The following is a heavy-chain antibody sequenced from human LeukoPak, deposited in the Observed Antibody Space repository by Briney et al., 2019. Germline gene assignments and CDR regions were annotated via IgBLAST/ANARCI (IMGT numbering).Heavy chain of an antibody. V-gene: IGHV4-59*01. Sequence: SETLSLTCTVSGGSISSYYWSWIRQPPGKGLEWIGYIYYSGSTNYNPSLKSRVTISVDTSKNQFSLKLSSVTAADTAVYYCASSLIVYGMDVWGQGTTITVSS. J-gene: IGHJ6*02. D-gene: IGHD2-21*01. CDR2: IYYSGST. CDR1: GGSISSYY. CDR3: ASSLIVYGMDV.